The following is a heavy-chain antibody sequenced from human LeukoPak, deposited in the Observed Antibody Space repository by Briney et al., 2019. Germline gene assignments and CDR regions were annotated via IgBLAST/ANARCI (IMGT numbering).Heavy chain of an antibody. CDR3: AANGGPFDF. CDR2: IKQEGSEK. D-gene: IGHD4-23*01. J-gene: IGHJ4*02. CDR1: GFTFRNYW. V-gene: IGHV3-7*05. Sequence: GGSLRLSCAASGFTFRNYWMSWVRQAPGKGLEFVANIKQEGSEKYYVDSVKGRFAISRDNAKNSLYLQMNGLRAEDTAVYYCAANGGPFDFWGQGTLVTVSA.